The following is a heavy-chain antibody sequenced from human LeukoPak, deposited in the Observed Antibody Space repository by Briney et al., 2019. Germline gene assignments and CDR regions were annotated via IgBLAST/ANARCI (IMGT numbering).Heavy chain of an antibody. CDR3: ARVTDPRYNWFDP. Sequence: SETLSLTRTVSGGSISSYYWTWIRQPAGKGPEWIGRIHASGSTNYNPSLKSRVNMSVDTSKNQFSLRLNSVTAADTAVYYCARVTDPRYNWFDPWGQGTLVTVSS. D-gene: IGHD2-21*02. V-gene: IGHV4-4*07. J-gene: IGHJ5*02. CDR2: IHASGST. CDR1: GGSISSYY.